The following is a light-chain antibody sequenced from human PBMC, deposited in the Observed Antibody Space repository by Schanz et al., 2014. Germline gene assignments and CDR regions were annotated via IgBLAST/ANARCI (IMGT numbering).Light chain of an antibody. CDR1: QSVRSN. CDR2: DAS. Sequence: EIVMTQSPATLSVSPGERATLSCRASQSVRSNLAWYQQKPGQAPRLLIYDASNRATGIPARFSGSGSGTDFTLTISSLEPEDFAVYYCQQRRNGGVFTFGQGTKLEIK. J-gene: IGKJ2*01. V-gene: IGKV3-11*01. CDR3: QQRRNGGVFT.